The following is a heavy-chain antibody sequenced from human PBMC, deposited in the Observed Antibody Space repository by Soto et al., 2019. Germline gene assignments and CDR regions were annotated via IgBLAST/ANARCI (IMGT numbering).Heavy chain of an antibody. J-gene: IGHJ6*03. Sequence: SETLSLTCTFSGVSISYEYYHWTWIRQSPGKGLEWIGYIHYSGSIIYNPSFKSRVTISVDTSKNQFSLKLSSVTAADTAVYYCARGRGTMVRGVFLYYYMDVWGKGTTVTVSS. V-gene: IGHV4-30-4*08. CDR3: ARGRGTMVRGVFLYYYMDV. CDR2: IHYSGSI. D-gene: IGHD3-10*01. CDR1: GVSISYEYYH.